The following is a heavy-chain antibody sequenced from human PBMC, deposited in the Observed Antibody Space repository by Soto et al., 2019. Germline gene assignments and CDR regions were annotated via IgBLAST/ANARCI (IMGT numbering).Heavy chain of an antibody. J-gene: IGHJ6*02. CDR2: IIPIFGTA. V-gene: IGHV1-69*13. D-gene: IGHD2-2*01. CDR3: ARDCLPGLDQLLCSHYYYYGMDV. Sequence: GASVKVSCKASGGTFSSYAISWVRQAPGQGLEWMGGIIPIFGTANYAQKFQGRVTITADESTSTAYMELSSLRSEDTAVYYCARDCLPGLDQLLCSHYYYYGMDVWGQGTTVTVSS. CDR1: GGTFSSYA.